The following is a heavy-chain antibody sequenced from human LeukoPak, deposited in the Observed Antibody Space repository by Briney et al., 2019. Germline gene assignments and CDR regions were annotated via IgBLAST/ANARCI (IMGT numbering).Heavy chain of an antibody. D-gene: IGHD6-19*01. J-gene: IGHJ4*02. CDR1: GYTFTSYG. CDR3: ARVGNSYSGGWYY. CDR2: ISAYNGNT. Sequence: ASVKVSCKASGYTFTSYGISWVRQAPGQGLEWMGWISAYNGNTNYAQKLQGRVTMTTDTSTSTAYVELRSLRSDDTAAYYCARVGNSYSGGWYYWGQGTLVTVSS. V-gene: IGHV1-18*01.